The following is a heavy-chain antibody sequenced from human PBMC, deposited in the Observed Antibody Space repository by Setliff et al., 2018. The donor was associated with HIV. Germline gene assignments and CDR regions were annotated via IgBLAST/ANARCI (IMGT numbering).Heavy chain of an antibody. Sequence: SETLSLTCAVYGGSFSGYYWSWIRQPPGKGLEWIGEINHSGSTNYNPSLKSRVTVSVDTPRNEFYLTLTSVTAADTAVYYCAREKRQIWSTDYYYHYGLDVWGQGITVTVSS. D-gene: IGHD5-18*01. CDR2: INHSGST. CDR1: GGSFSGYY. CDR3: AREKRQIWSTDYYYHYGLDV. J-gene: IGHJ6*02. V-gene: IGHV4-34*01.